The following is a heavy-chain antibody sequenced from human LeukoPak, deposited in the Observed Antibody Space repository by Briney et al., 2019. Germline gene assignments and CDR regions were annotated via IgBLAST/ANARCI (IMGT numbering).Heavy chain of an antibody. D-gene: IGHD3-22*01. CDR2: ISYDGSNK. CDR1: GFTFSSYA. J-gene: IGHJ3*02. CDR3: ARGRITMIVVGDDAFDI. Sequence: GGSLRLSCAASGFTFSSYAMHWVRQAPGKGLEWVAVISYDGSNKYYAGSVKGRFTLSRDNSKNTLYLQMNSLRAEDTAVYYCARGRITMIVVGDDAFDIWGQGTMVTVSS. V-gene: IGHV3-30-3*01.